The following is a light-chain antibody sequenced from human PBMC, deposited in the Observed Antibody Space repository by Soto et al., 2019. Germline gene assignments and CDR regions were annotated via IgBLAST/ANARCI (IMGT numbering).Light chain of an antibody. Sequence: DIQMTQSPSSLSASVGDRVTITCRASQSISSYLNWYQQKPWKAPKLLIYAASSLQSLLPSRFSGSGSGTDFTLTISSLQPEDFATYYCQQSYSIPPTFGPGTKVDIK. CDR3: QQSYSIPPT. J-gene: IGKJ3*01. CDR1: QSISSY. V-gene: IGKV1-39*01. CDR2: AAS.